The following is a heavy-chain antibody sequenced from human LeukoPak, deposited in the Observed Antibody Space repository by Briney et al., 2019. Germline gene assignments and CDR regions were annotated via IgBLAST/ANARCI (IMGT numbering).Heavy chain of an antibody. Sequence: PSETLSLTCTVSGASISAHYWSWIRQPPGKGLEYIGDVYYTGTTNYNPSLKSRVTMSVDTSKNQFSLRLSSVTAADTAVYYCARHTAKLGAFDYWGQGTLVTVSS. V-gene: IGHV4-59*08. CDR3: ARHTAKLGAFDY. J-gene: IGHJ4*02. D-gene: IGHD1-26*01. CDR2: VYYTGTT. CDR1: GASISAHY.